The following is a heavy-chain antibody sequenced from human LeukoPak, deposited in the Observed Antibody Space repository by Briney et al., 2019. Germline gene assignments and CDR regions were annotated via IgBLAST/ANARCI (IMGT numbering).Heavy chain of an antibody. CDR2: ISYDGSNK. CDR3: AKEWFGELLPDY. Sequence: PGGSLRLSCAASGFTFSSYGMHWVRQAPGKGLEWVAVISYDGSNKYYADSVKGRFTISRDNSKNTLYLQMNSLRAEDTAVYYCAKEWFGELLPDYWGQGTLVTVSS. V-gene: IGHV3-30*18. D-gene: IGHD3-10*01. J-gene: IGHJ4*02. CDR1: GFTFSSYG.